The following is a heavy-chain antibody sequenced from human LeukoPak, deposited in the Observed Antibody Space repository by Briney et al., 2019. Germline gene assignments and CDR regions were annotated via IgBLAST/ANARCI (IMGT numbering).Heavy chain of an antibody. CDR2: ISYDGSNK. CDR3: ARSTMVRGVIFYY. Sequence: QTGRSLRLSCADSGFTFSSYALHWVRQAPGKGLEWVAVISYDGSNKYYADSVKGRFTLSRDNSKNTLYLQMNSLRAEGTAVFYCARSTMVRGVIFYYWGQGSLVAVSS. V-gene: IGHV3-30*14. D-gene: IGHD3-10*01. J-gene: IGHJ4*02. CDR1: GFTFSSYA.